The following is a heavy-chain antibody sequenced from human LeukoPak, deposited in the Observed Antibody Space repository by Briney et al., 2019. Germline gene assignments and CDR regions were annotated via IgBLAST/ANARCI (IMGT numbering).Heavy chain of an antibody. D-gene: IGHD5-24*01. Sequence: PSETLSLTCTVSGGSFSSSGYYWSWIRQRPGTGLEWIGNIYLTGSTSYNPSLKSRVTISVDTSKNQFSLKLSSVTAADTAVYYCARGESGRDGYKPFDDWGQRTLVTASS. CDR3: ARGESGRDGYKPFDD. V-gene: IGHV4-31*03. J-gene: IGHJ4*02. CDR1: GGSFSSSGYY. CDR2: IYLTGST.